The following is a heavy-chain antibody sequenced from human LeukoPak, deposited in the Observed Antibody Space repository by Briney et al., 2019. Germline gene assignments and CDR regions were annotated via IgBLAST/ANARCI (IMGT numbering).Heavy chain of an antibody. Sequence: GGSLRLSCAASGFTFSSYCMHWVRQAPGKGLEWVAFIRYDGSNKYYADSVKGRFTVSRDNSKNTLYLQMNSLRAEDTAVYYCARRGVYCGGDCRYFQHWGQGTVVTVSS. V-gene: IGHV3-30*02. CDR2: IRYDGSNK. D-gene: IGHD2-21*02. J-gene: IGHJ1*01. CDR3: ARRGVYCGGDCRYFQH. CDR1: GFTFSSYC.